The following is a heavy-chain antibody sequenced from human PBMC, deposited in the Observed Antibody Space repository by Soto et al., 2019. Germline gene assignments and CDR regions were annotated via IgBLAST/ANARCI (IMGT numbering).Heavy chain of an antibody. D-gene: IGHD3-10*01. CDR1: GYSFTSYW. CDR3: ARHENLDISYGSGSHIDY. Sequence: EVQLVQSGAEVKKPGEALKISCKGSGYSFTSYWIGWVRQMPGKGLEWMGIIYPGDSDTRDSPSFQGQVTISADKSISIAYLQWSILKASDTAMYYCARHENLDISYGSGSHIDYWGQGTLVTVSS. CDR2: IYPGDSDT. V-gene: IGHV5-51*01. J-gene: IGHJ4*02.